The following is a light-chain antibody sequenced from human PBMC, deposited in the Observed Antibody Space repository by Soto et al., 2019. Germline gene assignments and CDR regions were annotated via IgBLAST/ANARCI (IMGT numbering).Light chain of an antibody. CDR2: GAS. Sequence: EIVMTQSPATLFVSPGERATLSCRASQTVSDDLAWYQQKPGQAPRLLIYGASTRATDIPARFSGGGSGTEFTLTISSLQSEDSAIYYCQQYHDWPPITIGPGNKVNI. V-gene: IGKV3-15*01. CDR1: QTVSDD. CDR3: QQYHDWPPIT. J-gene: IGKJ3*01.